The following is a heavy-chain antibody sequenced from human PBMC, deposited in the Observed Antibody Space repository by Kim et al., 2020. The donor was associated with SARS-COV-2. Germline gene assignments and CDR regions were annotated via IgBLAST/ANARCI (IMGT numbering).Heavy chain of an antibody. V-gene: IGHV3-53*04. CDR2: IYSGGST. CDR3: ARGIQCSSTSCYWDYGMDV. CDR1: GFTVSSNY. J-gene: IGHJ6*02. Sequence: GGSLRLSCAASGFTVSSNYMSWVRQAPGKGLEWVSVIYSGGSTYYADSVKGRFTISRHNSKNTLYLQMNSLRAEDTAVYYCARGIQCSSTSCYWDYGMDVWGQGTTVTVSS. D-gene: IGHD2-2*01.